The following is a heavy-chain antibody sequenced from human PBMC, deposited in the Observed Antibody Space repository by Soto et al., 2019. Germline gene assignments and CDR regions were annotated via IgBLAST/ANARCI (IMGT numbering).Heavy chain of an antibody. Sequence: QVQLVESGGGLVKPGGSLRLSCAASGFTFSDYYMSWIRQAPGKGLEWVSYISSSSSYTNYADSVKGRFTISRDNAKNSLYLQMNSLRAEDTAVYYCARDVCSGGSCYDGMDVWGQGTTVTVSS. CDR2: ISSSSSYT. D-gene: IGHD2-15*01. V-gene: IGHV3-11*05. CDR1: GFTFSDYY. J-gene: IGHJ6*02. CDR3: ARDVCSGGSCYDGMDV.